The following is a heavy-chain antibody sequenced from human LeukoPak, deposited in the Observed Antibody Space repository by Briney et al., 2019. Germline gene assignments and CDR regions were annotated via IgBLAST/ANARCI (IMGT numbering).Heavy chain of an antibody. D-gene: IGHD6-19*01. CDR2: INHSGST. Sequence: SETLSLTCAVYGGSFSGYYWSWIRQPPGKGLEWTGEINHSGSTNYNPSLKSRVTISVDTSKNQFSLKLSSVTAADTAVYYCAEGSGYWGQGTLVTVSS. CDR3: AEGSGY. V-gene: IGHV4-34*01. CDR1: GGSFSGYY. J-gene: IGHJ4*02.